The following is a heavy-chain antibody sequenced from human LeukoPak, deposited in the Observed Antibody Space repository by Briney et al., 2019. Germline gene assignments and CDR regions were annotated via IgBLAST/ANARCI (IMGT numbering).Heavy chain of an antibody. D-gene: IGHD3-10*01. CDR2: IYHSGST. Sequence: SETLSLTCTVSGYSISSGYYWGWIRQPPGKGLEWIGSIYHSGSTYYNPSLKSRVTISVDTSKNQFSLKLSSVTAADTAVYYCARETMVRGKAIDYWGQGTLVTVSS. J-gene: IGHJ4*02. V-gene: IGHV4-38-2*02. CDR1: GYSISSGYY. CDR3: ARETMVRGKAIDY.